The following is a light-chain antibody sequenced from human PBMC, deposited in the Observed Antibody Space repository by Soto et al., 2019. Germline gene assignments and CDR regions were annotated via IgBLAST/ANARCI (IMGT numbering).Light chain of an antibody. V-gene: IGKV4-1*01. CDR3: QQYYSTPYT. J-gene: IGKJ2*01. Sequence: DIVMTQSPASLAVSLGERATINCKSSQSVLYSSNNQNFLAWYQQKPEQPPKLLIYWASTRESGVPDRFSGSWSGTDFTLTISSLQAEDVAVYSCQQYYSTPYTFGQGTKLEIK. CDR2: WAS. CDR1: QSVLYSSNNQNF.